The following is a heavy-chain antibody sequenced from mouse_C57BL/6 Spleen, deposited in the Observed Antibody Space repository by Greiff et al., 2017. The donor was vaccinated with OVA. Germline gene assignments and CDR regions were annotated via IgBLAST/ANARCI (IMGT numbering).Heavy chain of an antibody. Sequence: VQLQQSGPELVKPGASVKLSCKASGYTFTSYDINWVKQRPGQGLEWIGWIYPRDGSTKYNEKFKGKATLTVDPSSRTAYMELHSLTSVDSAVYVGARSPEDDYVYYFDYWGQGTTLTVSA. CDR3: ARSPEDDYVYYFDY. D-gene: IGHD2-13*01. V-gene: IGHV1-85*01. CDR2: IYPRDGST. CDR1: GYTFTSYD. J-gene: IGHJ2*01.